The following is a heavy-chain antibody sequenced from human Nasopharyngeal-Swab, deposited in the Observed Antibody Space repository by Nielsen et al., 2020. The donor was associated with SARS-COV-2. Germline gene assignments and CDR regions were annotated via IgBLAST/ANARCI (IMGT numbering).Heavy chain of an antibody. J-gene: IGHJ5*02. Sequence: ASVNVSCKASGYTFTSYAMHWVRQAPGQRLEWMGWINPANSNTKYSHKFQGRVTITRDTSASTAYIELRSLRSEDTAVYYCARDGSGIAVAGTRFDPWGQGTLVTVSS. V-gene: IGHV1-3*01. D-gene: IGHD6-19*01. CDR2: INPANSNT. CDR1: GYTFTSYA. CDR3: ARDGSGIAVAGTRFDP.